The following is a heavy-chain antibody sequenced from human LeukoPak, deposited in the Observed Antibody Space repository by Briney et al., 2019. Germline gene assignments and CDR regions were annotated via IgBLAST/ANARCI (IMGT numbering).Heavy chain of an antibody. D-gene: IGHD1-26*01. CDR2: IYHSRTN. CDR3: ARGDSGSDPFDY. Sequence: SQTLSLTCTASGCSISSGHYHWSWIPPPPGKGLEWIAYIYHSRTNYHNPSLESRVTISIDRSKNQFSLRLTSVTAADTAVYYCARGDSGSDPFDYWGQGTLVTVSS. J-gene: IGHJ4*02. CDR1: GCSISSGHYH. V-gene: IGHV4-30-2*01.